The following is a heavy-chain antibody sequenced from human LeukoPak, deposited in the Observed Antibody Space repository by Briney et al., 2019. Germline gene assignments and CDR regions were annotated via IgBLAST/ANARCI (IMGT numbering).Heavy chain of an antibody. Sequence: GGSLRLSCAASGFTFGSYGMHWVRQAPVKGLEWVTFIRYDGSNKYYADSVKGRFAISRDNSKNTLYLQMNSLRAEDTAVYYCAKDNQDVDTAMAIDYWGQGTLVTVSS. CDR2: IRYDGSNK. CDR1: GFTFGSYG. V-gene: IGHV3-30*02. D-gene: IGHD5-18*01. J-gene: IGHJ4*02. CDR3: AKDNQDVDTAMAIDY.